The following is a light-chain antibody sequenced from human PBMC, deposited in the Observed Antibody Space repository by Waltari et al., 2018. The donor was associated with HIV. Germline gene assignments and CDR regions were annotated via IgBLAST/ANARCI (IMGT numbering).Light chain of an antibody. V-gene: IGLV2-23*02. CDR2: EFS. J-gene: IGLJ3*02. Sequence: QSALTQPASVSGSPGQSITISCTGTSNDIETYNLVSWYQHHPGKAPKLMIYEFSKRPSGVSNRFSGSKSGNTSSLTISGLQAEDEADYSCCSYAGRNTLVFGGGTKVTVL. CDR1: SNDIETYNL. CDR3: CSYAGRNTLV.